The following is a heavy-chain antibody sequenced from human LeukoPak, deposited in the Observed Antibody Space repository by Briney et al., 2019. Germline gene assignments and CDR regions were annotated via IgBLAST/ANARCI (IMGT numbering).Heavy chain of an antibody. CDR1: GFTFSSYS. V-gene: IGHV3-21*01. CDR3: AREGFDSSGSPNRPHEYFQH. CDR2: ISSSSSYI. Sequence: GGSLRLSCAASGFTFSSYSMNWVRQAPGKGLEWVSSISSSSSYIYYADSVKGRFTISRDNAKNSLYLQMNSLRAEDTAVYYCAREGFDSSGSPNRPHEYFQHWGQGTLVTVSS. J-gene: IGHJ1*01. D-gene: IGHD3-22*01.